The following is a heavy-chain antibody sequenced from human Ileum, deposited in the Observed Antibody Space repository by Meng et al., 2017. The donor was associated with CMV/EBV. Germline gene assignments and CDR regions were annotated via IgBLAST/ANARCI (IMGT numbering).Heavy chain of an antibody. V-gene: IGHV4-4*07. CDR2: IYITGRT. D-gene: IGHD6-13*01. CDR1: GGSVTSHW. J-gene: IGHJ4*02. CDR3: TRDLLVAAAAVFDS. Sequence: LQGSGPGMGKPSGTLSLPCTVSGGSVTSHWWSWIRQSAGKGLEWIGRIYITGRTNYNPSLKSRVTLSIDKSKDQFSLRLNSVTAADTAVYYCTRDLLVAAAAVFDSWGQGTLVTVSS.